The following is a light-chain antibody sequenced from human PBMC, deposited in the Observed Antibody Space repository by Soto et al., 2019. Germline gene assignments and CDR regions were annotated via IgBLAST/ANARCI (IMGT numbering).Light chain of an antibody. J-gene: IGKJ5*01. Sequence: VITQSRATLCVSPGERATLSCRASQSVSSNLAWYQQKPGQAPRLLIYGASTRATGIPARFSGSGSGKEFTLTISSLQSEDVAVYYCQQRTRWPMTFGQGTRLEIK. CDR2: GAS. CDR1: QSVSSN. V-gene: IGKV3-15*01. CDR3: QQRTRWPMT.